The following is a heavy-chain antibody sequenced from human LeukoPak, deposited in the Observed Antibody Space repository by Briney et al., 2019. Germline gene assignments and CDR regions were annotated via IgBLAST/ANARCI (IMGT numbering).Heavy chain of an antibody. D-gene: IGHD3-22*01. Sequence: GGSLRLSCAASGFTFSSYAMSWVRQAPGKGLEWVSAISGSGGTTHYADSVKGRFTISRDNAKKSLYLQMNSLRAEDMAVYYCARDNYDSSGYYFDWGQGTLVTVSS. CDR3: ARDNYDSSGYYFD. CDR2: ISGSGGTT. V-gene: IGHV3-23*01. J-gene: IGHJ4*02. CDR1: GFTFSSYA.